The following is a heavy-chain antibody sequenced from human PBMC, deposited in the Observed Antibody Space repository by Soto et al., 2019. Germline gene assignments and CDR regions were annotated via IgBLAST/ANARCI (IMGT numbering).Heavy chain of an antibody. Sequence: QVQLVQSGAEVKKPGASVKVSCKASGYTFTSYHITWVRQAPGQGLEWMGWISAYNGNTNYAQKPXGRVTMTSDASTSPAYMELRSLRSDAPAVYYCARDSPPPREWGQGTLVTVSS. CDR2: ISAYNGNT. CDR3: ARDSPPPRE. J-gene: IGHJ4*02. CDR1: GYTFTSYH. V-gene: IGHV1-18*01.